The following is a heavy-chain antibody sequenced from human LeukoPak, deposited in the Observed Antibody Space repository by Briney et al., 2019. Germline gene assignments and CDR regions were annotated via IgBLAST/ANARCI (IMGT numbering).Heavy chain of an antibody. CDR2: INHSGST. J-gene: IGHJ5*02. Sequence: SETLSLTCGVYGGSFSGYYWSWIRQPPGKGLEWIGEINHSGSTNYNPSLKSRVTISVDTSKDQFSLKLSSVTAADTAVYYCARGSSGVYTRWFDPWGQGTLVTVSS. V-gene: IGHV4-34*01. CDR1: GGSFSGYY. D-gene: IGHD2-8*01. CDR3: ARGSSGVYTRWFDP.